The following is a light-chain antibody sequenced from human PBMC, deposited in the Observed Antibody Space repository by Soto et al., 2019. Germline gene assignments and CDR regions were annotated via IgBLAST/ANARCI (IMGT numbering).Light chain of an antibody. Sequence: EIVMTQSPATVPVSPGERVTLSCRASQSVSIDLAWYQQKPGQAHRLLIYGASTRATDIQPSFTGSGSGTEFTLTIRSLQSEDIAVYYCKKYNKWPQTFGQGTKVDI. V-gene: IGKV3-15*01. CDR3: KKYNKWPQT. CDR1: QSVSID. CDR2: GAS. J-gene: IGKJ1*01.